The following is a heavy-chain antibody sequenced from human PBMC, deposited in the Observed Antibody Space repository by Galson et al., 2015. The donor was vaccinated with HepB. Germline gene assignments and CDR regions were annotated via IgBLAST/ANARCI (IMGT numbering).Heavy chain of an antibody. J-gene: IGHJ4*02. CDR1: GGSISSSSYY. CDR3: ASLGWSSSGFAY. CDR2: IYYTGST. D-gene: IGHD6-19*01. Sequence: ETLSLTCTVSGGSISSSSYYWAWIRQPPGKGLEWIGNIYYTGSTYYNASLKSRVTISVDTSKNQFSLKLSSVTAADTAVYYCASLGWSSSGFAYWGQGTLVTVSS. V-gene: IGHV4-39*01.